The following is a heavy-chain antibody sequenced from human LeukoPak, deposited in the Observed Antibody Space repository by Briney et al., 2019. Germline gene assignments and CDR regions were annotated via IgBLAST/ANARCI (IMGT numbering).Heavy chain of an antibody. D-gene: IGHD4-17*01. CDR1: GFTRSHNY. V-gene: IGHV3-53*01. J-gene: IGHJ5*02. CDR3: IVFGDSNH. Sequence: GGSLRLSCAASGFTRSHNYMSWVCQAPGKGLEWVSATHSSGGTYYADSVKGRFTISRDTSKNTLYLQINSLSVEDTAVYYCIVFGDSNHWGQGTLVTVSS. CDR2: THSSGGT.